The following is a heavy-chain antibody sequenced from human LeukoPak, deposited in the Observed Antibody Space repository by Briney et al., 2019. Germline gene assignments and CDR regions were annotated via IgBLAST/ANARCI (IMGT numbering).Heavy chain of an antibody. CDR2: MNPNSGNT. CDR3: ARGFPERSSDFWSGWSP. J-gene: IGHJ5*02. V-gene: IGHV1-8*01. Sequence: ASVKVSCKASGYTFTSYDINWVRQATGQGLEWMGWMNPNSGNTGYAQKFQGRVTMTRNTSISTAYMELSSLRSEDTAVYYCARGFPERSSDFWSGWSPWGQGTLVSVCS. D-gene: IGHD3-3*01. CDR1: GYTFTSYD.